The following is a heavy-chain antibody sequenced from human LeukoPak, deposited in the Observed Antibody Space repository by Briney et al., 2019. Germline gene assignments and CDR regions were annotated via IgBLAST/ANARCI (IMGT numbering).Heavy chain of an antibody. CDR2: INHSGST. CDR3: ARGQVRGGAVAGLGYYYYMDV. CDR1: GGSFSGYY. D-gene: IGHD6-19*01. V-gene: IGHV4-34*01. Sequence: SETLSLTCAVYGGSFSGYYWSWIRQPPGKGLEWIGEINHSGSTNYNPSLKSRVTISVDTSKNQFSLKLSSVTAADTAVYYCARGQVRGGAVAGLGYYYYMDVWGKGTTVTVSS. J-gene: IGHJ6*03.